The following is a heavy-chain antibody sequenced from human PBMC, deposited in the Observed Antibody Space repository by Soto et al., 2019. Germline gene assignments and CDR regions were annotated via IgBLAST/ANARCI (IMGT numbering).Heavy chain of an antibody. CDR3: ASKKYYYGSGSYYYS. D-gene: IGHD3-10*01. J-gene: IGHJ3*01. CDR2: IYYSGST. Sequence: PSETLSLTCTVSGGSVSSGDYYWSWIRQPPGKGLEWIGYIYYSGSTYYNPSLKSRVTISVDTSKNQFSLKLSSVTAADTAVYYCASKKYYYGSGSYYYSWGQGTMVTVSS. V-gene: IGHV4-30-4*01. CDR1: GGSVSSGDYY.